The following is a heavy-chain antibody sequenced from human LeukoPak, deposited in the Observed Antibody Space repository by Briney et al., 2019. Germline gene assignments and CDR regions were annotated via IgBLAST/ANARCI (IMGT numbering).Heavy chain of an antibody. CDR1: GESFSGYY. Sequence: SETLSLTCAVYGESFSGYYWNWIRQPPGKGLEWIGEINHSGSTNYNPSLKSRVTISVDTSKNQFSPKLSSVTAADTAVYYCARVGRDGYNFHYWGQGTLVTVSS. V-gene: IGHV4-34*01. CDR3: ARVGRDGYNFHY. CDR2: INHSGST. J-gene: IGHJ4*02. D-gene: IGHD5-24*01.